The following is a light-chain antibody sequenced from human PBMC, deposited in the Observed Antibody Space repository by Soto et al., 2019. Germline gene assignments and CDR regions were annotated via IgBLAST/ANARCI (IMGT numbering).Light chain of an antibody. CDR3: QQYYNWLT. J-gene: IGKJ4*01. CDR1: QSVSSD. Sequence: EIVMTQSPATLPVSPGERATLSCRASQSVSSDLAWYQQKPGQPPRLLIYRTSIRATGIPARFSGSGSGTEFTLTISRMQSEDFAVYYCQQYYNWLTFGGGTKVEIK. CDR2: RTS. V-gene: IGKV3-15*01.